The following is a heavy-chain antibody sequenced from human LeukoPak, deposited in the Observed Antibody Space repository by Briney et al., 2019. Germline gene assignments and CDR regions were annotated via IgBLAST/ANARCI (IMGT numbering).Heavy chain of an antibody. CDR1: GYTLPSYF. V-gene: IGHV1-46*01. CDR2: INPTGGST. D-gene: IGHD6-19*01. J-gene: IGHJ5*02. CDR3: ARDREEGSGWYGGNWFDP. Sequence: ASVKVSCKASGYTLPSYFMHWVRQAPGQGLEWMGIINPTGGSTTYAQKFQGRVTMTRDTSTSTVYMELSSLRSEDTAVYYCARDREEGSGWYGGNWFDPWGQGTLVTVSS.